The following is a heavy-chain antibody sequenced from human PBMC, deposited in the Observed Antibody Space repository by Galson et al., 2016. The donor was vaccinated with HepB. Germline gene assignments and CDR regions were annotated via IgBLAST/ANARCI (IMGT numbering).Heavy chain of an antibody. J-gene: IGHJ4*02. CDR1: GYSFTNYW. D-gene: IGHD5-24*01. CDR2: IDPTDSYT. CDR3: ARLHPDGYVYLEY. V-gene: IGHV5-10-1*01. Sequence: QSGAEVKKPGESLRISCRISGYSFTNYWITWVRQMPGKGLEWLGRIDPTDSYTNYSPSFQGHIIISVDNSIATAYLQWHSLKASDTAMYYCARLHPDGYVYLEYWGQGTLVTVSS.